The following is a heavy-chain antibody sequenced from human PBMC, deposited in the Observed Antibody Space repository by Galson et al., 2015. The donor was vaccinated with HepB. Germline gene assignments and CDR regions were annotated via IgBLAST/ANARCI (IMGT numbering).Heavy chain of an antibody. J-gene: IGHJ3*02. Sequence: SLRLSCAASGFTFSSYDMHWVRQVTGKGLEWVSGIGTFADTYYPGSVKGRFTISREDAKNSLYLQMNSLRVGDTAVYYCARDLGRGWYAFDIWGQGTVVTVSS. CDR1: GFTFSSYD. CDR3: ARDLGRGWYAFDI. D-gene: IGHD6-13*01. CDR2: IGTFADT. V-gene: IGHV3-13*04.